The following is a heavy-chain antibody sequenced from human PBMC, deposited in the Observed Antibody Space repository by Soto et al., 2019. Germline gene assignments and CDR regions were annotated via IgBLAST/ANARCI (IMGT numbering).Heavy chain of an antibody. V-gene: IGHV4-39*01. CDR1: GGSLSSYY. J-gene: IGHJ5*02. CDR3: ARRECSGGTCSFDH. Sequence: PSETLSLTCTVSGGSLSSYYRAWIRQPPGKGLEWIGSIHYTGSTYYNPSLKSRVTISVDTSKNQFSLKLTSVSAADTAVYYCARRECSGGTCSFDHWGQGTLVTVSS. CDR2: IHYTGST. D-gene: IGHD2-15*01.